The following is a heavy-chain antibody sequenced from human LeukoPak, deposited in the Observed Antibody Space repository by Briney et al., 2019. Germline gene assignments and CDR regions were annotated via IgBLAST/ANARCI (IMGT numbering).Heavy chain of an antibody. CDR3: ARAQRDY. CDR1: GFTFSSYA. J-gene: IGHJ4*02. D-gene: IGHD5-24*01. CDR2: ISYDGSNK. Sequence: GGSRRLSCAASGFTFSSYAMHWVRQAPGKGLEWVAVISYDGSNKYYADSVKGRFTISRDNSKNTLYLQMNSLRAEDTAVYYCARAQRDYWGQGTLVTVSS. V-gene: IGHV3-30-3*01.